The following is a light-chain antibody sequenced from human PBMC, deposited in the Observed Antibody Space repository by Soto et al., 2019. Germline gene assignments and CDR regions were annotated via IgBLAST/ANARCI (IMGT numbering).Light chain of an antibody. CDR1: QSVSSNY. Sequence: EIVLTQSPGTLSLSPGERATLSCRASQSVSSNYLAWYQQKPGQAPRLLIYGASSRATGIPDRFSGSGSGTDFSLTISRLEPEDFAVYTCQQYDSSPITFGQGTRLEIK. V-gene: IGKV3-20*01. CDR2: GAS. J-gene: IGKJ5*01. CDR3: QQYDSSPIT.